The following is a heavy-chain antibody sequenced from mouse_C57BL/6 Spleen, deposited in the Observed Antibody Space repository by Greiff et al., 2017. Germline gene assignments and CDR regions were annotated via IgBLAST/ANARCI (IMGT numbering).Heavy chain of an antibody. CDR2: IYPGSGNT. D-gene: IGHD4-1*02. CDR1: GYTFTDYY. CDR3: ARSVNWDGVYFDY. V-gene: IGHV1-76*01. Sequence: QVQLQQSGAELVRPGASVKLSCKASGYTFTDYYINWVKQRPGQGLEWIARIYPGSGNTYYNEKFKGKATLTAEKSSSTAYMQLSSLTSEDSAVXFCARSVNWDGVYFDYWGQGTTLTVSS. J-gene: IGHJ2*01.